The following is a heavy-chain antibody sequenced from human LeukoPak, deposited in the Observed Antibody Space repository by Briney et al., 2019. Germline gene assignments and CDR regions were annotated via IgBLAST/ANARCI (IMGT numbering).Heavy chain of an antibody. D-gene: IGHD1-1*01. Sequence: PGGSLRLSCAASGFTFSSYTMNWVRQAPGKGLEWPSYISSSSNTIHYADSVKGRFTISRDNAKNSLYLQMNSLRAEDTAVYYCARGTSAFDVWGQGTMVTVSS. CDR2: ISSSSNTI. CDR3: ARGTSAFDV. CDR1: GFTFSSYT. V-gene: IGHV3-48*04. J-gene: IGHJ3*01.